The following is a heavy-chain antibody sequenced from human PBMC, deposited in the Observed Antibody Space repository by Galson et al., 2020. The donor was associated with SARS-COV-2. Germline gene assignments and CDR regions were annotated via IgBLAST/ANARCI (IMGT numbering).Heavy chain of an antibody. CDR1: GFTFSTFW. CDR2: IKQDGSEE. CDR3: ARGGPIRDYYMDV. Sequence: GGSLRLSCAASGFASGFTFSTFWMNWIRQAPGNVLEWVTSIKQDGSEEYYVDSVKVRFTISRDNGKNSLYLQMNSLRVEDTAVYYCARGGPIRDYYMDVWGKGTTVTISS. V-gene: IGHV3-7*01. D-gene: IGHD2-21*01. J-gene: IGHJ6*03.